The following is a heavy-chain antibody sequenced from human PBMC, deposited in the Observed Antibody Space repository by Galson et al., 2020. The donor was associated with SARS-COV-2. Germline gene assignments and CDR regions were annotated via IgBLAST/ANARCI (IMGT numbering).Heavy chain of an antibody. CDR2: INPNSGGT. J-gene: IGHJ4*02. Sequence: ASVKVSCKASGYTFTGYYMHWVRQAPGQGLEWMGRINPNSGGTNYAQKFQGRVTMTRDTSISTAYMELSRLRSDDTAVYYCASWAGWLSTLQHNYWGQGTLVTVSS. CDR1: GYTFTGYY. V-gene: IGHV1-2*06. CDR3: ASWAGWLSTLQHNY. D-gene: IGHD2-21*01.